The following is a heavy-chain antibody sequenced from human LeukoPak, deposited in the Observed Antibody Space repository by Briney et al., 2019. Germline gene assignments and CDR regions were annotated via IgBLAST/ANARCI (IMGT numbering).Heavy chain of an antibody. J-gene: IGHJ4*02. CDR2: IYHSGST. D-gene: IGHD3-22*01. Sequence: SETLSLTCAVSGGSISSGGYSWRWIRQPPGKGLEWIGYIYHSGSTYYNPSLKSRVTISVDRSKNQFSLKLSSVTAADTAVYYCARVYTYSSYFGYWGQGTLVTVSS. CDR1: GGSISSGGYS. V-gene: IGHV4-30-2*01. CDR3: ARVYTYSSYFGY.